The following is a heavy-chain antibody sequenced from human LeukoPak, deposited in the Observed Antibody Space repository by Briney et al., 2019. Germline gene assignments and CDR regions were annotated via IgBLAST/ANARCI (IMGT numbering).Heavy chain of an antibody. V-gene: IGHV4-39*01. D-gene: IGHD4-17*01. Sequence: PTETLSLTCTVSGGSISSSSYYWGWIRQPPGKGLEWIGSIYYSGSTYYNPSLKSRVTISVDTSKNQFFLKLSSVTAADTAVYYCARQAYAYYYYMDVWGKGTTVTVSS. J-gene: IGHJ6*03. CDR3: ARQAYAYYYYMDV. CDR1: GGSISSSSYY. CDR2: IYYSGST.